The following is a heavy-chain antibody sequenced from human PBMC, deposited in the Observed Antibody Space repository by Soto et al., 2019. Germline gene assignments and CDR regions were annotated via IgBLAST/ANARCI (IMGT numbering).Heavy chain of an antibody. V-gene: IGHV5-10-1*01. CDR2: IDPSDSYT. CDR3: ARLQATAGDNDLTFDY. CDR1: GYSFTSYW. J-gene: IGHJ4*02. D-gene: IGHD6-13*01. Sequence: EVQLVQSGAEVKKPGESLRISCKGSGYSFTSYWISWVRQMPGKGLEWMGRIDPSDSYTNYSPSFQGHVTISADKSIXXAYLQWSSLKASDTAMYYCARLQATAGDNDLTFDYWGQGTLVTVSS.